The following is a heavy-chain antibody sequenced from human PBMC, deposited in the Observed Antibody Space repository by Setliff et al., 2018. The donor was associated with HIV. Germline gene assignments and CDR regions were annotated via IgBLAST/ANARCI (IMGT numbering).Heavy chain of an antibody. CDR1: GFTFTRDA. D-gene: IGHD1-26*01. Sequence: GSLRLSCAASGFTFTRDAMTWVRQAPGKGLEWVSSIGGGGSPTYYADSVKGRFTMSRDNYKNTVSLQMNSLRADDTAVYFCARPTNIDTLYYGSQTFYMYYYGLDVWGQGTTVTVSS. J-gene: IGHJ6*02. V-gene: IGHV3-23*01. CDR3: ARPTNIDTLYYGSQTFYMYYYGLDV. CDR2: IGGGGSPT.